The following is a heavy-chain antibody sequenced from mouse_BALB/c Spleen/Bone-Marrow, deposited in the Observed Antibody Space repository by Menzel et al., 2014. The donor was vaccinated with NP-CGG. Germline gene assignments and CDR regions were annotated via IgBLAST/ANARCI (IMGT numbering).Heavy chain of an antibody. J-gene: IGHJ2*01. CDR2: ITYSGNT. V-gene: IGHV3-8*02. CDR1: GDSITSGY. CDR3: TRDYYGP. Sequence: DVQLQESGPSLVKPSQTLSLPCSVTGDSITSGYWNWIRTFPGNKLEYMGYITYSGNTYYNPSLISRISITRDTSKNXYYLQLNSVTTEDTATYYCTRDYYGPWGQGTTLTVSS. D-gene: IGHD1-2*01.